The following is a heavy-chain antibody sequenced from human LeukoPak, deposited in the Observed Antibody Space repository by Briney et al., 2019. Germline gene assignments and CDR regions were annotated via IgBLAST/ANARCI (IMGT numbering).Heavy chain of an antibody. CDR2: IYYSGST. J-gene: IGHJ4*02. Sequence: SQTLSLTCTVSGGSISSGGYYWSWIRQHPGKGLEWIGYIYYSGSTYYNPSLKSRVTISVDTSKSQFSLKLSSVTAADTAVYYCAREFDYDSSGYYYFDYWGQGTLVTVSS. CDR1: GGSISSGGYY. CDR3: AREFDYDSSGYYYFDY. V-gene: IGHV4-31*03. D-gene: IGHD3-22*01.